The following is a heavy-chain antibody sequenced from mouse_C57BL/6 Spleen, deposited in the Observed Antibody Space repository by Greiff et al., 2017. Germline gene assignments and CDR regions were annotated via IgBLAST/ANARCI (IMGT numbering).Heavy chain of an antibody. CDR3: ARWTMITPDWYFDV. J-gene: IGHJ1*03. CDR2: IYPGDGDT. Sequence: QVQLQQSGPELVKPGASVKISCKASGYAFSSSWMNWVKQRPGKGLEWIGRIYPGDGDTNYNGKFKGKATLTADKSSSTAYMQLSSLTSEDSAVYFCARWTMITPDWYFDVWGTGTTVTVSS. D-gene: IGHD2-1*01. CDR1: GYAFSSSW. V-gene: IGHV1-82*01.